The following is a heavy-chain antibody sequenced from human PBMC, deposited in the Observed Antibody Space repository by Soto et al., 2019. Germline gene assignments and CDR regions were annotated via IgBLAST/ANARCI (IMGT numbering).Heavy chain of an antibody. V-gene: IGHV4-31*03. CDR1: GGSISSGGYY. CDR2: IYYSGST. Sequence: SETLSLTCTVSGGSISSGGYYWSWIRQHPGKGLEWIGYIYYSGSTYYNPSLKSRVTISVDTSKNQFSLKLSSVTAADTAVYYCARDGSGSSYNWFDPWSQGTLVTVSS. J-gene: IGHJ5*02. D-gene: IGHD3-10*01. CDR3: ARDGSGSSYNWFDP.